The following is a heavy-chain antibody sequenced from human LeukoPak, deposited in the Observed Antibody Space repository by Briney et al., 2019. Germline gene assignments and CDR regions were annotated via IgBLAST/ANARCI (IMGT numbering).Heavy chain of an antibody. V-gene: IGHV3-23*01. CDR2: ISGSGGST. D-gene: IGHD3-10*01. J-gene: IGHJ4*02. CDR1: GFTFSSYA. Sequence: GGSLRLSCAASGFTFSSYAMSWVRQAPGKGLEWVSAISGSGGSTYYADSVKGRFTISRDNSKNTLYLQMNSLRAEDTAVYYCARDPFGESYFDYWGQGTLVTVSS. CDR3: ARDPFGESYFDY.